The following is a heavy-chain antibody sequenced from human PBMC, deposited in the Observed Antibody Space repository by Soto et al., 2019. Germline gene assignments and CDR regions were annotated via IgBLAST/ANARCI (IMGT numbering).Heavy chain of an antibody. V-gene: IGHV5-51*01. J-gene: IGHJ4*02. CDR3: ARHPAYRTYCYGSGSYYPAEYYFDY. Sequence: PGESLKISCKGSGYSFTSYWIGWVRQTPGKGLEWMGIIYPGDSDTRYSPSFQGQVTISADKSITTAYLQWSSLKASDTAMYYCARHPAYRTYCYGSGSYYPAEYYFDYWGQGTLVTVSS. CDR1: GYSFTSYW. CDR2: IYPGDSDT. D-gene: IGHD3-10*01.